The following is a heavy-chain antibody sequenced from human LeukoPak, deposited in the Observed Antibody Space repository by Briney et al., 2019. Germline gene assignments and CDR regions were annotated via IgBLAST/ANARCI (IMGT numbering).Heavy chain of an antibody. V-gene: IGHV3-15*01. CDR2: IKSKTDGGTT. CDR3: TAEYKGGFDY. CDR1: GFTLTNAW. J-gene: IGHJ4*02. Sequence: PGGSLRLSCAASGFTLTNAWMTWVRQAPGKGLEWVGRIKSKTDGGTTDFAAPVKGRFTISRDDSQNTLYLQMNSLKTEDTAVCYCTAEYKGGFDYWGQGTLVTVSS. D-gene: IGHD1-1*01.